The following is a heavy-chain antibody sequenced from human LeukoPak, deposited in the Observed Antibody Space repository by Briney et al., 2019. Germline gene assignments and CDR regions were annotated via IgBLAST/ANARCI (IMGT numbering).Heavy chain of an antibody. CDR3: ARRDYYGSGSYPYYYDYYMDV. CDR1: GYTFSGYY. D-gene: IGHD3-10*01. V-gene: IGHV1-8*02. J-gene: IGHJ6*03. CDR2: MNPNSGNT. Sequence: ASVKVSCKASGYTFSGYYLHWVRQAPGQGLEWMGWMNPNSGNTVYAQKFQGRVTMTRNTSISTAYMELSSLRSEDTAVYYCARRDYYGSGSYPYYYDYYMDVWGKGTTVTISS.